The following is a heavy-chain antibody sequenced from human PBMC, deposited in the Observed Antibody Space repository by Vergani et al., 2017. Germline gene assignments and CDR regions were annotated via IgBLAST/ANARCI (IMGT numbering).Heavy chain of an antibody. D-gene: IGHD3-3*01. J-gene: IGHJ5*02. CDR3: ARFSIQNWFDP. CDR2: ISISGNT. V-gene: IGHV4-61*02. Sequence: QVQLQESGPGLVKPSQTLSLTCSVSGDSINNGSYYWSWIRQPAGKGLEWIGRISISGNTDYNSSLKRRISMSVDTSKNQFSLKLSSVTAADTAVYYCARFSIQNWFDPWGQGTLVTVSS. CDR1: GDSINNGSYY.